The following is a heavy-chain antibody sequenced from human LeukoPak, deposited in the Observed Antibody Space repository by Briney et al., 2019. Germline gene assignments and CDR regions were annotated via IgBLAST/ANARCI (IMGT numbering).Heavy chain of an antibody. CDR1: GFTFSSYG. V-gene: IGHV3-30*18. Sequence: GRSLRLSCAASGFTFSSYGMHWVRQAPGKGLEWVAVISYDGSNHYYADSVKGRFTTSRDNSKNTLYLQMNSLRAEDTALYYCAKDVPWFDPWGQGTLVTVSS. CDR3: AKDVPWFDP. CDR2: ISYDGSNH. J-gene: IGHJ5*02.